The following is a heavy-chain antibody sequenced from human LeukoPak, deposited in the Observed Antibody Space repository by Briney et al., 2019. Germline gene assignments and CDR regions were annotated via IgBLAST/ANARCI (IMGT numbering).Heavy chain of an antibody. J-gene: IGHJ5*02. CDR3: ARMEPYDFWSGYYPNWFDP. CDR1: GGSINSNNYY. D-gene: IGHD3-3*01. CDR2: IYSSGSA. Sequence: PSETLSLTCTVSGGSINSNNYYWGWIRQPPGKGLEWIGSIYSSGSAYYNPSLKSRVTISVDTSKNQFSLRLSSVTAADTAVYYCARMEPYDFWSGYYPNWFDPWGQGTLVTVSS. V-gene: IGHV4-39*01.